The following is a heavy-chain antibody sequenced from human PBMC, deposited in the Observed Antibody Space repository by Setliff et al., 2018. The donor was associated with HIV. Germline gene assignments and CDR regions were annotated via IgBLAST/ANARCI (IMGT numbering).Heavy chain of an antibody. CDR1: GGSIKSISDY. D-gene: IGHD3-22*01. CDR3: ARHSGLGGYYSPFDY. CDR2: IYYSGST. J-gene: IGHJ4*02. Sequence: SSETLSLTCTVSGGSIKSISDYWGWIRQPPGKGLEWIGTIYYSGSTYYNPSLKSRVTISVDTSKNQFSLKLSSVTAADTTVYYCARHSGLGGYYSPFDYWGPGTLVTVSS. V-gene: IGHV4-39*01.